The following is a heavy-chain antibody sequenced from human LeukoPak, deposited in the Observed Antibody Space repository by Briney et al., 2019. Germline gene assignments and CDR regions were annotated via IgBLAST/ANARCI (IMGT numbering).Heavy chain of an antibody. Sequence: ASVKVSCKVSGYTLTELSMHWVRQAPGKGLEWMGGFDPEDGETIYAQKFQGRVTMTEDTSTDTAYMELSSLRSEDTAVYYCATAARGHYYYGMDVWGQGTTVTVSS. D-gene: IGHD3-10*01. V-gene: IGHV1-24*01. CDR1: GYTLTELS. CDR3: ATAARGHYYYGMDV. J-gene: IGHJ6*02. CDR2: FDPEDGET.